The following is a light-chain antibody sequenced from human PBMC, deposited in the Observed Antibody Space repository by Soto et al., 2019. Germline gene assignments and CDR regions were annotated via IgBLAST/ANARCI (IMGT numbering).Light chain of an antibody. Sequence: EIVLTQSPGTLSLSPGERATLSCRASQSVSSGYLAWYQQKPGQAPRLLIYAASSRATGIPDRFSGSWSGTGFTLTISRLEPDDFAVYYCQHYGSSPWTFGQGTKVE. CDR1: QSVSSGY. V-gene: IGKV3-20*01. CDR2: AAS. CDR3: QHYGSSPWT. J-gene: IGKJ1*01.